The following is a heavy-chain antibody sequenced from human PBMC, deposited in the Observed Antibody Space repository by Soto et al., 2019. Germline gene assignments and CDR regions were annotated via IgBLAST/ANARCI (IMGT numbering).Heavy chain of an antibody. CDR3: ARAGEPAAAWRHFDY. V-gene: IGHV1-3*01. D-gene: IGHD6-13*01. CDR2: INGGNGDT. CDR1: GYTFTTYT. J-gene: IGHJ4*02. Sequence: GASVKVSCKASGYTFTTYTMHWVRQAPGQRLEWMGWINGGNGDTKYSQKFQGRVTITRDTSASTAYMEVSSLRSEDTAFYYCARAGEPAAAWRHFDYWGQGTLVTVSS.